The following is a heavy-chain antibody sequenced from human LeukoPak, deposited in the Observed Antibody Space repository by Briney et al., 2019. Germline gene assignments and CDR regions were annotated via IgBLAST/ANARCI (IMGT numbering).Heavy chain of an antibody. CDR3: ARGGLGHMDV. D-gene: IGHD3/OR15-3a*01. Sequence: SQTLSLTCTVSGGSISSGSYYWSWIRQPAGKGLEWIGRIYTSGSTNYNPSLKSRVTISVDTSKNQFSLKLSSVTAADTAVYYCARGGLGHMDVWGKGTTVTVSS. J-gene: IGHJ6*03. V-gene: IGHV4-61*02. CDR1: GGSISSGSYY. CDR2: IYTSGST.